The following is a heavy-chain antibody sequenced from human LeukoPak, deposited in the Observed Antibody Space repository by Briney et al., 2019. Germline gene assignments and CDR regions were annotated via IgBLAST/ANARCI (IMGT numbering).Heavy chain of an antibody. CDR3: TRAGPRIDGYNIDY. J-gene: IGHJ4*02. CDR1: GFTFSSYS. D-gene: IGHD5-24*01. V-gene: IGHV3-21*01. Sequence: GGSLRLSCAASGFTFSSYSMNWVRQAPGRGLEWVSSIRFTGSYIYYADSVKGRFTISRDDAKNLLSLQMISLRVEDTAVYYCTRAGPRIDGYNIDYWGQGTLVTVSS. CDR2: IRFTGSYI.